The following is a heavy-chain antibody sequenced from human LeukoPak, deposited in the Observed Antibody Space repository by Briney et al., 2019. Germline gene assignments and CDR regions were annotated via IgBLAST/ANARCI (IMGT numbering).Heavy chain of an antibody. V-gene: IGHV1-2*02. Sequence: ASVKVSCKASGYTFTAQYMHWVRRAPGHGLEWMGWINPNNGDTKYAQRFLGRVTMTRDTSTATAYMELSSLRSDDTAVYFCASYPRNIPTPPFDYWGQGTLVTVSS. CDR1: GYTFTAQY. D-gene: IGHD2-21*01. CDR2: INPNNGDT. J-gene: IGHJ4*02. CDR3: ASYPRNIPTPPFDY.